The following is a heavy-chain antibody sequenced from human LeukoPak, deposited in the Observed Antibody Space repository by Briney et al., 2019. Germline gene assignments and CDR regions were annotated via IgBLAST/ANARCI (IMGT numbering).Heavy chain of an antibody. CDR2: IKQDGNEK. CDR3: ARDGYSGSYYDY. Sequence: GGSLRLSCVVSGFSFRSYWMSWVRQAPGKGLEWVANIKQDGNEKYYVDFVKGRFTISRDNAKNSLFLQMNSLRAEDTAVYYCARDGYSGSYYDYWGQGTLVTVSS. J-gene: IGHJ4*02. D-gene: IGHD5-12*01. CDR1: GFSFRSYW. V-gene: IGHV3-7*05.